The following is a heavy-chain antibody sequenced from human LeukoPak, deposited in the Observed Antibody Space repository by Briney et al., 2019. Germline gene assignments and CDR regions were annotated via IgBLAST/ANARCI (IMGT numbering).Heavy chain of an antibody. CDR2: ISVYNGYT. J-gene: IGHJ4*01. Sequence: ASVKVSCKASGYTFTNYGINWVRQAPGQGLEWMAWISVYNGYTKYAKKFQGRVTLTTDTSTNTADMELTNLRSDDTAVYYCARDFSYRDTSGRTVDYWGHGTLVTVSS. D-gene: IGHD3-16*02. V-gene: IGHV1-18*01. CDR3: ARDFSYRDTSGRTVDY. CDR1: GYTFTNYG.